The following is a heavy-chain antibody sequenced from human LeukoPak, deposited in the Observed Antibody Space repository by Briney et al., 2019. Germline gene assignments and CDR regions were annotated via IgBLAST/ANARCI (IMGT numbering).Heavy chain of an antibody. CDR2: ISGSGDNT. V-gene: IGHV3-23*01. Sequence: GGSLRLSCAASGFTFSSYAMSWVRQAPGKGLEWVSTISGSGDNTYYADSVRDRFTISRDKSKNTLYLQMNSLGAEDTAVYYCAKNRGNYYYFDYWGQGTLVTVSS. J-gene: IGHJ4*02. D-gene: IGHD4-11*01. CDR3: AKNRGNYYYFDY. CDR1: GFTFSSYA.